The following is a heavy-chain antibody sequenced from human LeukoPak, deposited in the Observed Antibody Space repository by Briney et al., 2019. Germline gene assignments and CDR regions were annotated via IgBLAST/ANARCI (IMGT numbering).Heavy chain of an antibody. CDR2: IYTSGST. D-gene: IGHD4-11*01. J-gene: IGHJ4*02. Sequence: SETLSLTCSLSGGSISSYYWSWIRQPPGKGLEWIGYIYTSGSTNYNPSLKSRVTISVDTSKNQFSLKLSSVTAADTAVYYCARQTYDYRDSYYFDYWGQGTLVTVSS. CDR3: ARQTYDYRDSYYFDY. CDR1: GGSISSYY. V-gene: IGHV4-4*09.